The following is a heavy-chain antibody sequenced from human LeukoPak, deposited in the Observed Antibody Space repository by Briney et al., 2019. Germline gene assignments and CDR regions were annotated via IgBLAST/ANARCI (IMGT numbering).Heavy chain of an antibody. CDR3: ATPGYSSGWYLFDY. CDR2: INHSGST. V-gene: IGHV4-34*01. D-gene: IGHD6-19*01. CDR1: GGSFSGYY. Sequence: SETLSLTCAVYGGSFSGYYWSWIRQPPGKGLEWIGEINHSGSTNYNPSLKSRVTMSVDTSKNQFSLRLSSVTAADTAVYYCATPGYSSGWYLFDYWGQGTLVTVSS. J-gene: IGHJ4*02.